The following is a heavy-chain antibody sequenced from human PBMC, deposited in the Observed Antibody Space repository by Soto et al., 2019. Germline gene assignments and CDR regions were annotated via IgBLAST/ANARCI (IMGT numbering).Heavy chain of an antibody. Sequence: QVQLEQSGAELKKPGSSVKVSCEASGGSFMRYSFTWVRQAPGQGLEWMGRIIPIQNKANYALKFQDRVTITADRSTGTVYMELRSPRPEDTAVYYCAKSLLFVDHAYMDVWGKGTTVSVSS. CDR2: IIPIQNKA. CDR3: AKSLLFVDHAYMDV. J-gene: IGHJ6*03. V-gene: IGHV1-69*02. CDR1: GGSFMRYS. D-gene: IGHD2-15*01.